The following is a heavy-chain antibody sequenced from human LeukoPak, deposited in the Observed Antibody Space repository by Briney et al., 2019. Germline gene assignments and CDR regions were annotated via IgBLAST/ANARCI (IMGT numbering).Heavy chain of an antibody. CDR2: IYYSGST. CDR1: GGSISSSSYY. Sequence: SETLSLTRTVSGGSISSSSYYWGWIRQPPGKGLEWIGSIYYSGSTYYNPSLKSRVTISVDTSKNQFSLKLSSVTAADTAVYYCARRSGLWLAAMPFDYWGQGTLVTVSS. CDR3: ARRSGLWLAAMPFDY. V-gene: IGHV4-39*01. D-gene: IGHD2-2*01. J-gene: IGHJ4*02.